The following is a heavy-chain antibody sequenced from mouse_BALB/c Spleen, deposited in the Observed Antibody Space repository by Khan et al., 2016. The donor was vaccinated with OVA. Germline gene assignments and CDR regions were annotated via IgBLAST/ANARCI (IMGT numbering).Heavy chain of an antibody. CDR1: GYTFTTYW. Sequence: QVQLKESGAELAKPGASVKMSCKTSGYTFTTYWMHWVKQRPGQGLEWIGYINPTSGHTDYNEKFKDKATLSADKSSSTPYMQLSSLTSEDSAVYYCTRDRIDYWGQGTTLTVSS. V-gene: IGHV1-7*01. CDR3: TRDRIDY. CDR2: INPTSGHT. J-gene: IGHJ2*01.